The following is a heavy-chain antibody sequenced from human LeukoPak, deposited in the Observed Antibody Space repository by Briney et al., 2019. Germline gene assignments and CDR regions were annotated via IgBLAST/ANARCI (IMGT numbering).Heavy chain of an antibody. CDR1: EFTFSSYW. J-gene: IGHJ4*02. Sequence: GGSLRLSCAASEFTFSSYWRHWVRQAPGKGLVWVSRIKGDGSSTTYADSVKGRFTISRDNAKNTLYLHMNSLTAEDTAVYYCARGAYCGGDCPLPNSLYWGRGTLVSVSS. CDR2: IKGDGSST. V-gene: IGHV3-74*01. CDR3: ARGAYCGGDCPLPNSLY. D-gene: IGHD2-21*01.